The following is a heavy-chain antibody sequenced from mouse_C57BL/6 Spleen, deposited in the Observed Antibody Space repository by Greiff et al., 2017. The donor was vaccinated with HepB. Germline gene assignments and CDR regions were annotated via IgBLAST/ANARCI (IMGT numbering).Heavy chain of an antibody. J-gene: IGHJ2*01. D-gene: IGHD2-1*01. CDR2: IYPRSGNT. CDR3: EKICYGNYAFDY. V-gene: IGHV1-81*01. Sequence: QVQLKESGAELARPGASVKLSCKASGYTFTSYGISWVKQRTGQGLEWIGEIYPRSGNTYYNEKFKGKATLTADKSSSTAYMELRSLTSEDSAVYFWEKICYGNYAFDYWGQGTTLTVSS. CDR1: GYTFTSYG.